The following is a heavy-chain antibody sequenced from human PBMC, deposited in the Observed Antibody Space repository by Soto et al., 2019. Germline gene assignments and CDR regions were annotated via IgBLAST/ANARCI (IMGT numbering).Heavy chain of an antibody. D-gene: IGHD3-22*01. Sequence: QVQLQASGPGLVKPSQTLSLTCTVSGDSISSGGYYWSWIRQHPGKGLEWIGYIYYSGTTYYNPSLESRVTISADTSENQFSLKVNSVTVADTAVYYCASTYYTVSSGPFDYWGQGTLVTVSS. J-gene: IGHJ4*02. CDR1: GDSISSGGYY. V-gene: IGHV4-31*03. CDR2: IYYSGTT. CDR3: ASTYYTVSSGPFDY.